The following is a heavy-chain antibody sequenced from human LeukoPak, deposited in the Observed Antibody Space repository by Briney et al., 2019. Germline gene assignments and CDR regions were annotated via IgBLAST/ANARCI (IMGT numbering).Heavy chain of an antibody. CDR1: GFTFSSYS. Sequence: GGSLRLSCAASGFTFSSYSMNWVRQAPGKGLVWVSRINSDGSSTSYADSVKGRFTISRDNAKNTLYLQMNSLRAEDTAVYYCARDGYNWNRLYYYYYGMDVWGQGTTVTVSS. CDR3: ARDGYNWNRLYYYYYGMDV. D-gene: IGHD1-20*01. CDR2: INSDGSST. J-gene: IGHJ6*02. V-gene: IGHV3-74*01.